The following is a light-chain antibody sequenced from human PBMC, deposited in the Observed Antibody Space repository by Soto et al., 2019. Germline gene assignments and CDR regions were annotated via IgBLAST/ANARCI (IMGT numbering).Light chain of an antibody. CDR2: GTS. CDR3: QQYGSSPIT. J-gene: IGKJ5*01. Sequence: IVLTQSPGTLSLAPGERATLSCRASQSISITSLAWYQQKPGQAPRLLIYGTSSRATAIPDRFSGRGSGTDFTLTISRLEPEDFAVYYCQQYGSSPITFGQGTRLEIK. CDR1: QSISITS. V-gene: IGKV3-20*01.